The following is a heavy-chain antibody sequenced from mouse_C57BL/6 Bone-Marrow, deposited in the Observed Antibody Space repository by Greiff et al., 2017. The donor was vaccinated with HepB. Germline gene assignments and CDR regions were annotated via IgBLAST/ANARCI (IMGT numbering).Heavy chain of an antibody. CDR2: IYPGDGDT. CDR1: GYAFSSSW. V-gene: IGHV1-82*01. CDR3: ARRRLACFAY. Sequence: QVQLKQSGPELVKPGASVKISCKASGYAFSSSWMNWVKQRPGKGLEWIGRIYPGDGDTNYNGKFKGKATLTADKSSSTAYMQLSSLTSEDSAVYFCARRRLACFAYWGQGTLVTVSA. J-gene: IGHJ3*01. D-gene: IGHD1-2*01.